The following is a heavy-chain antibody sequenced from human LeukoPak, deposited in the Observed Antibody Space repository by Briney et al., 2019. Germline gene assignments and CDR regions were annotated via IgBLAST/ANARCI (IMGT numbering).Heavy chain of an antibody. CDR2: ISAYNGNT. Sequence: ASVKVSCKASGYTSTSYGISWVRQAPGQGLEWMGWISAYNGNTNYAQKLQGRVTMTTDTSTSTAYMELRSLRSDDTAVYYCARTMQQWLVDAAGGDYWGQGTLVTVSS. CDR1: GYTSTSYG. J-gene: IGHJ4*02. D-gene: IGHD6-19*01. V-gene: IGHV1-18*01. CDR3: ARTMQQWLVDAAGGDY.